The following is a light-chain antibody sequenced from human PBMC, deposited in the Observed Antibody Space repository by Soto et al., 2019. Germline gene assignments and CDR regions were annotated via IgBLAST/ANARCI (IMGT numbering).Light chain of an antibody. Sequence: EIVLTQALATMSVSPGERGTLSCRASQSVSSNLAWYQQKPGQAPRLLIYGASTRATGIPARFSGSGSGTEFTLTISSLQSEDFAVYYCQQYNNWPPGITFGQGTRLEIK. J-gene: IGKJ5*01. V-gene: IGKV3-15*01. CDR1: QSVSSN. CDR2: GAS. CDR3: QQYNNWPPGIT.